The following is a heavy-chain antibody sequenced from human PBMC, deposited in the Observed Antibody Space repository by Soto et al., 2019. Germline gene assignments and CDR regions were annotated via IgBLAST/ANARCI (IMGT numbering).Heavy chain of an antibody. CDR3: ARQGPGYLKKNNWFDP. CDR1: GYSFTSYW. D-gene: IGHD1-26*01. CDR2: IYPGDSDT. V-gene: IGHV5-51*01. J-gene: IGHJ5*02. Sequence: EVQLVQSGAEVKKPGESLKISCKGSGYSFTSYWIGWVRQMPGKGLEWMGIIYPGDSDTRYSPSFQGQVTISADKSIRPAYLQWSSLKASDTAMYYCARQGPGYLKKNNWFDPWGQGTLVTVSS.